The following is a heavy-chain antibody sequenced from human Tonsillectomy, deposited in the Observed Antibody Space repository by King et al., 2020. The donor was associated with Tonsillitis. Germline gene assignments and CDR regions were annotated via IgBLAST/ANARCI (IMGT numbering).Heavy chain of an antibody. J-gene: IGHJ3*02. Sequence: VQLVESGGGLVQPGGSLRLSCAASGFSFSIYAMSWVRQAPGKGLEWVSSISGSGDSTFHTDSVKGRFTISRDNFKNTLYLQMNSLRAEDTAVYYCAKFGPSGWYKHDAFDIWGRGTMVTVSS. D-gene: IGHD6-19*01. V-gene: IGHV3-23*04. CDR2: ISGSGDST. CDR1: GFSFSIYA. CDR3: AKFGPSGWYKHDAFDI.